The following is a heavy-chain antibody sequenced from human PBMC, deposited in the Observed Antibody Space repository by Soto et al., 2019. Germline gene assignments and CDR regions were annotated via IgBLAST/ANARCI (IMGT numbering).Heavy chain of an antibody. V-gene: IGHV4-61*01. CDR1: GGSFKSGSYS. CDR3: ARDFAYFDS. CDR2: VYHTGRT. J-gene: IGHJ4*02. Sequence: XETLALTCTVSGGSFKSGSYSWSWIRQPPGKGLERIGYVYHTGRTSYNPSLKSRVSISMDTSKNKFSLNLDSVTAADTAVYFCARDFAYFDSWGQGTLVTVSS. D-gene: IGHD3-3*01.